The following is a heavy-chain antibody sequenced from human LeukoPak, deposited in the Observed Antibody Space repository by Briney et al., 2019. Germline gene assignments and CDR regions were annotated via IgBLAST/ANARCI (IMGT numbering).Heavy chain of an antibody. D-gene: IGHD3-3*01. V-gene: IGHV4-39*01. CDR1: GGSISSSSYY. CDR2: IYYSGST. CDR3: ARPSRVFGVVTTDY. Sequence: PSETLFLTCTVSGGSISSSSYYWGWIRQPPGKGLEWIGSIYYSGSTYYNPSLKSRVTISVDTSKNQFSLKLSSVTAADTAVYYCARPSRVFGVVTTDYWGQGTLVTVSS. J-gene: IGHJ4*02.